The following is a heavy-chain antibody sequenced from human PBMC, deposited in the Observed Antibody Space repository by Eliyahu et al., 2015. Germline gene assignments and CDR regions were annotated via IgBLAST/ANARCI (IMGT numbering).Heavy chain of an antibody. V-gene: IGHV3-21*01. CDR1: GFXFSXYS. J-gene: IGHJ4*02. CDR2: ISSSSSYI. Sequence: EVQLVESGGGLVKPGGSLRLSCAAXGFXFSXYSXXWXRXAPGKGLEWVSSISSSSSYIYYADSVKGRFTISRDNAKNSLYLQMNSLRAEDTAVYYCARDGGGPYDFWSGFGLGFRYYFDYWGQGTLVTVSS. CDR3: ARDGGGPYDFWSGFGLGFRYYFDY. D-gene: IGHD3-3*01.